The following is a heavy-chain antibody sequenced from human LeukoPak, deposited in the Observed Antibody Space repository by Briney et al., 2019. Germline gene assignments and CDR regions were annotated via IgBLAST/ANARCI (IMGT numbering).Heavy chain of an antibody. V-gene: IGHV3-30*02. CDR1: RFTFSNYG. CDR3: ARWDSLGSGVDC. Sequence: PGGSPRLSCAASRFTFSNYGMHWVRQAPSKGLEWVAFIRFDGSSKYYADSVKGRFTISRDNAKNSLYLQMNSLRAEDTAVYYCARWDSLGSGVDCWGQGTLVTVSS. CDR2: IRFDGSSK. D-gene: IGHD3-10*01. J-gene: IGHJ4*02.